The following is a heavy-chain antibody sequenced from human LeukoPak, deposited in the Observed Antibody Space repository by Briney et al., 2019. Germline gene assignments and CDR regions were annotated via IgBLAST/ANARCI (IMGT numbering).Heavy chain of an antibody. D-gene: IGHD3-22*01. J-gene: IGHJ4*02. CDR3: AREGGYYYDSSGYYLGY. CDR2: ISGSGGST. CDR1: GFTFRDYY. V-gene: IGHV3-23*01. Sequence: GGSLRLSCAASGFTFRDYYTSWIRQAPGKGLEWVSTISGSGGSTYYADSVKGRFTLSRDNSKNTLYLQMNSLRAEDMAVYYCAREGGYYYDSSGYYLGYWGQGTLVTVSS.